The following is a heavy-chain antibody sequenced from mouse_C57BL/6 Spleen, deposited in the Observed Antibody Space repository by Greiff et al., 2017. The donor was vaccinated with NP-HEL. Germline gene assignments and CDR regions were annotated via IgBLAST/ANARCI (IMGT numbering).Heavy chain of an antibody. J-gene: IGHJ4*01. CDR2: IDPSDSYT. CDR3: ARLGGNYLYYAMDY. D-gene: IGHD2-1*01. Sequence: QVQLQQPGAELVRPGTSVKLSCKASGYTFTSYWMHWVKQRPGQGLEWIGVIDPSDSYTNYNQKFKGKATLTVDTSSSTAYMQLSSLTSEDSAVYYCARLGGNYLYYAMDYWGQGTSVTVSS. V-gene: IGHV1-59*01. CDR1: GYTFTSYW.